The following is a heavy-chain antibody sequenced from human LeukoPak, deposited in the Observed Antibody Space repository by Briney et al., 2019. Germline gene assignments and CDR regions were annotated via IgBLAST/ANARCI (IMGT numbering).Heavy chain of an antibody. D-gene: IGHD4-23*01. Sequence: PGGSLRLSCAASGFTFSNYAMNWVRQAPGKGLEWVANIKQDGSEKYYVDSVKGRFTISRDNAKNSLYLQMNSLRAEDTAVYYCASGGQTFDYWGQGTLVTVSS. V-gene: IGHV3-7*01. CDR1: GFTFSNYA. CDR2: IKQDGSEK. J-gene: IGHJ4*02. CDR3: ASGGQTFDY.